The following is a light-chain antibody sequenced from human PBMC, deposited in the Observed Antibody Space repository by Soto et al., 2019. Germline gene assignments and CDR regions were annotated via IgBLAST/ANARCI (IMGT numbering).Light chain of an antibody. CDR3: QQYNNWPQWT. CDR2: GAS. J-gene: IGKJ1*01. V-gene: IGKV3-15*01. CDR1: QSVSSN. Sequence: EIVMTQSPATLSVSPGERATLSCRASQSVSSNLAWYQQKPGQAPRLLIYGASTRATGIPASFSGSGSGTELNLTISSLQSEDFAVDYCQQYNNWPQWTFGQGTKVEIK.